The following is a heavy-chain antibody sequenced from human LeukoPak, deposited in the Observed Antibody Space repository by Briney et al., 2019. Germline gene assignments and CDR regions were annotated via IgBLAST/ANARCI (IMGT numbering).Heavy chain of an antibody. CDR2: ISDSGGTT. CDR1: GFTFSSFA. V-gene: IGHV3-23*01. J-gene: IGHJ4*02. Sequence: PGGSLRLSCAVSGFTFSSFAMSWVRQAPGKGLEWVSVISDSGGTTFYADSVKGRFTISRDNSKNTLYLQMNGLRAEETAMYYCATPYTSGWSLYFDNWGQGTLVTVSS. D-gene: IGHD6-19*01. CDR3: ATPYTSGWSLYFDN.